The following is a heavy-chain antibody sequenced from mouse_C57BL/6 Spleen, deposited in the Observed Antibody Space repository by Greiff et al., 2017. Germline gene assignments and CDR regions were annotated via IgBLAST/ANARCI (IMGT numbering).Heavy chain of an antibody. CDR2: ISSGSSTI. Sequence: EVQVVESGGGLVKPGGSLKLSCAASGFTFSDYGMHWVRQAPEQGLEWVAYISSGSSTIYYADTVKGRFTISRDNAKNTLFLQMTSLRSEDTAMYYCARLYGNLDYWGQGTTLTVSS. D-gene: IGHD2-1*01. V-gene: IGHV5-17*01. J-gene: IGHJ2*01. CDR1: GFTFSDYG. CDR3: ARLYGNLDY.